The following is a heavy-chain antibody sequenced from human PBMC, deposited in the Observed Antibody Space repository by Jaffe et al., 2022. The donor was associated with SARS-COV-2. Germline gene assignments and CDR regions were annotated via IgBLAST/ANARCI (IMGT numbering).Heavy chain of an antibody. CDR3: AREIEELRFLEWLLPYWFDP. J-gene: IGHJ5*02. D-gene: IGHD3-3*01. Sequence: QVQLQESGPGLVKPSQTLSLTCTVSGGSISSGSYYWSWIRQPAGKGLEWIGRIYTSGSTNYNPSLKSRVTISVDTSKNQFSLKLSSVTAADTAVYYCAREIEELRFLEWLLPYWFDPWGQGTLVTVSS. CDR1: GGSISSGSYY. CDR2: IYTSGST. V-gene: IGHV4-61*02.